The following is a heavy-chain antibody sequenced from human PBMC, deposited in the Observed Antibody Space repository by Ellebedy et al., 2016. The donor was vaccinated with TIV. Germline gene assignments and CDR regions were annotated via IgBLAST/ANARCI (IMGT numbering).Heavy chain of an antibody. CDR1: GGTFSSYA. V-gene: IGHV1-69*04. CDR2: IIPILGTA. Sequence: AASVKVSCKASGGTFSSYAISWVRQAPGQGLEWMGRIIPILGTANYAQKFQGRVTMTADKSTSTDYMELTSLRSEETAVYYCAADYGDYIIEDWGQGTLITVSS. J-gene: IGHJ4*02. D-gene: IGHD4-17*01. CDR3: AADYGDYIIED.